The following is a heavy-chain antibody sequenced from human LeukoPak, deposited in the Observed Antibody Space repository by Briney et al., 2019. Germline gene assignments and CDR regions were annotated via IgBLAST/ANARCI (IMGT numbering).Heavy chain of an antibody. CDR2: IDPSDSYT. D-gene: IGHD3-10*01. Sequence: GESLKISCKGSGYSFTSYWISWVRQIPGKGLEWKGRIDPSDSYTNYSPSFQGHVTISADKSISTAYLQWSSLKASDTAMYYCARHVDTMVRGVITLHFDYWGQGTLVTVSS. J-gene: IGHJ4*02. V-gene: IGHV5-10-1*01. CDR1: GYSFTSYW. CDR3: ARHVDTMVRGVITLHFDY.